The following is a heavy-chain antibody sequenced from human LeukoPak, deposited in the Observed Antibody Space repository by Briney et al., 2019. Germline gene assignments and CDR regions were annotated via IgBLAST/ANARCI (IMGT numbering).Heavy chain of an antibody. J-gene: IGHJ4*02. CDR1: GFTFSSDA. CDR3: ARDKSYYDYVWGSYRPFDY. Sequence: PGGSLRLSCAASGFTFSSDAMSWVRQAPGKGLERVANIKQDGSEKYYVDSVKGRFTISRDNAKNSLYPQMNSLRAEDTAVYYCARDKSYYDYVWGSYRPFDYWGQGTLVTVSS. CDR2: IKQDGSEK. D-gene: IGHD3-16*02. V-gene: IGHV3-7*01.